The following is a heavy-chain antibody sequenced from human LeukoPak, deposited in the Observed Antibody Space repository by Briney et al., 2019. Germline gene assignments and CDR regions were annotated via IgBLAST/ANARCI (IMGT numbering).Heavy chain of an antibody. CDR3: ARGGDYDSSGYYPAEHFQY. Sequence: SQTLSLTCAVSGGSISRGSYYWSWIRQPAGKGLEWIGRFHSSGSTDYNPSLKSRVTISVDTSKNQFSLKVTSVTAANTAVYYCARGGDYDSSGYYPAEHFQYWGQGTLATVSS. J-gene: IGHJ1*01. D-gene: IGHD3-22*01. V-gene: IGHV4-61*02. CDR1: GGSISRGSYY. CDR2: FHSSGST.